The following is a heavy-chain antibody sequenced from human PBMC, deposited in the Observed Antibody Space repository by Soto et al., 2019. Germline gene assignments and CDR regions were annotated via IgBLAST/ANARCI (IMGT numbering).Heavy chain of an antibody. CDR3: ASSRDSTYYDFWSGPEYYMDV. CDR1: GGSISSYY. D-gene: IGHD3-3*01. CDR2: IYYSGST. Sequence: SETLSLTCTVSGGSISSYYWSWIRQPPGKGLEWIGYIYYSGSTNYNPSLKSRVTISVDTSKNQSSLKLSSVTAADTAVYYCASSRDSTYYDFWSGPEYYMDVWGKGTTVTVSS. V-gene: IGHV4-59*08. J-gene: IGHJ6*03.